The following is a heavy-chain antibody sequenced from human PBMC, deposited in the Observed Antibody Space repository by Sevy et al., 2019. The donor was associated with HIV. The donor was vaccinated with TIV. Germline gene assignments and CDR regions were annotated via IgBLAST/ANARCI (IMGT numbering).Heavy chain of an antibody. CDR1: GGSISSGSYY. V-gene: IGHV4-61*02. Sequence: SETLSLTCTVSGGSISSGSYYWSWIRQPAGKGLEWIGRIYTSGSSNYNPSLKSRVTMSVDTSKNQFSLKLSSVTAEDTAVYYCARFDEDYRNFDYWGQGTLVTVSS. CDR3: ARFDEDYRNFDY. CDR2: IYTSGSS. J-gene: IGHJ4*02. D-gene: IGHD3-16*01.